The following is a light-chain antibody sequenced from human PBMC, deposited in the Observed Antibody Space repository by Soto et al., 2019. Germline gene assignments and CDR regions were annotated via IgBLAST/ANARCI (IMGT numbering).Light chain of an antibody. CDR1: SSNIGAGYG. V-gene: IGLV1-40*01. CDR3: QSYDPTLRTSL. Sequence: QSVLTQPPSVSGAPGQRVTISCAGTSSNIGAGYGVHWYQQLPGRAPKLLIHNYVNRPSGVPDRFSGSKSGTSASLAITGLQGDDEADYYCQSYDPTLRTSLFGGGTKLTVL. J-gene: IGLJ2*01. CDR2: NYV.